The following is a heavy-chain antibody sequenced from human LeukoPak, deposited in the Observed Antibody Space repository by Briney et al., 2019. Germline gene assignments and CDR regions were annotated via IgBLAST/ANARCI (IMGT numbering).Heavy chain of an antibody. J-gene: IGHJ5*02. CDR3: ARDRRSTNSYEFDH. D-gene: IGHD2-2*01. CDR1: GFTISDYY. CDR2: ISRSGSAM. Sequence: GGSLRLSCAASGFTISDYYMSWVRQAPGKGLEWVSCISRSGSAMYYADSVKGRFTISRDNAKNSVYLQMNTLRAEDTAVYFCARDRRSTNSYEFDHWGQGTLVTVSS. V-gene: IGHV3-11*01.